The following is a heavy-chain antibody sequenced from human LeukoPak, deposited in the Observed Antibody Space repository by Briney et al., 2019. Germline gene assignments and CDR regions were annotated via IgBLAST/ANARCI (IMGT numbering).Heavy chain of an antibody. CDR1: GFTFSSYW. J-gene: IGHJ4*02. D-gene: IGHD3-22*01. V-gene: IGHV3-21*01. CDR3: ARDPLSSGYYYREHYFDY. Sequence: KPGGSLRLSCAASGFTFSSYWMSWVRQAPGKGLEWVSSISSSSSYIYYADSVKGRFTISRDNAKNSLYLQMNSLRAEDTAVYYCARDPLSSGYYYREHYFDYWGQGTLVTVSS. CDR2: ISSSSSYI.